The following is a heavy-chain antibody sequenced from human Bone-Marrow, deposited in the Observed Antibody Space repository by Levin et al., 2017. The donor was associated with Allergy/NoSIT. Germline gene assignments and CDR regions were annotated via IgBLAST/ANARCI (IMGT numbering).Heavy chain of an antibody. CDR1: GFTFSSSA. J-gene: IGHJ3*02. V-gene: IGHV3-23*01. D-gene: IGHD5-12*01. CDR3: AKDDGYDSYDDAFDI. Sequence: GESLKISCAASGFTFSSSAMSWVRQAPGKGLEWVSAISGSGGSTYYADSVKGRFTISRDNSKNTLYLQMNSLRAEDTAVYYCAKDDGYDSYDDAFDIWGQGTMVTVSS. CDR2: ISGSGGST.